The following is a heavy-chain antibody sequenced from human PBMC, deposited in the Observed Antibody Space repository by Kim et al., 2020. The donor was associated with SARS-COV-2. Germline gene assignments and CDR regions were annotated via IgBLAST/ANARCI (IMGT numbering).Heavy chain of an antibody. Sequence: SETLSLTCTVSGDSISSGDYYWSWIRQPPGKGLEWIGYIYYSGSTYYNPSLKSRVTISVDTSKNQFSLKLSSVTAADTAVYYCARDRYDFWSGYYSERDYYYGMDVWGQGTTVTVSS. D-gene: IGHD3-3*01. J-gene: IGHJ6*02. CDR2: IYYSGST. CDR3: ARDRYDFWSGYYSERDYYYGMDV. V-gene: IGHV4-30-4*01. CDR1: GDSISSGDYY.